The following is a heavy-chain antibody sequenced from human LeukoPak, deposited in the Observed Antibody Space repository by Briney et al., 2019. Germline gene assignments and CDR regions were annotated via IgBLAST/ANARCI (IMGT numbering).Heavy chain of an antibody. D-gene: IGHD3-10*01. CDR3: ARVMYYYGSGSHLAPLDY. CDR1: GGSISSYY. V-gene: IGHV4-59*01. Sequence: SETLSLTCTVSGGSISSYYWSWIRQPPGKGLEWIGYIYYSGSTNYNPSLKSRVTISVDTSKNQFSLKLSSVTAADTAVYYCARVMYYYGSGSHLAPLDYWGQGTLVTVSS. CDR2: IYYSGST. J-gene: IGHJ4*02.